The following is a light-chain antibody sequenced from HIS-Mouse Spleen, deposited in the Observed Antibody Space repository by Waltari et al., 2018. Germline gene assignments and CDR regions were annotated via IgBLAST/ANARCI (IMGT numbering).Light chain of an antibody. V-gene: IGKV1-9*01. CDR2: AAS. CDR3: QQLNSYPYT. J-gene: IGKJ2*01. Sequence: DIQLTQSPSFLSASVGDRVPFTCRASQGISSYLPWYQQKPGKAPKLLIYAASTLQSGVPSRFSGSGSGTEFTLTISSLQPEDFATYYCQQLNSYPYTFGQGTKLEIK. CDR1: QGISSY.